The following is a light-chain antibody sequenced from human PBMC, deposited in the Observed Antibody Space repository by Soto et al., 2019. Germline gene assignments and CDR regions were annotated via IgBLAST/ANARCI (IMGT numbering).Light chain of an antibody. CDR1: SNNVGGYNY. CDR2: DVS. V-gene: IGLV2-11*01. Sequence: QSALTQPRSVSGSPGQSVTISCTGTSNNVGGYNYVSWYQQHPGKVPKLLIYDVSKRPSGVPDRFSGSKSGNTASLTISGLQAEDEADYYCCSYEGIYTSYVFGTGTKLTVL. J-gene: IGLJ1*01. CDR3: CSYEGIYTSYV.